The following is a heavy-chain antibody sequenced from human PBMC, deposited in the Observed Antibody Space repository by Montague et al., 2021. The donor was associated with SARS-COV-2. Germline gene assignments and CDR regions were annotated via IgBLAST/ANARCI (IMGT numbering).Heavy chain of an antibody. D-gene: IGHD5-12*01. CDR1: GGSISSSNYY. J-gene: IGHJ3*02. Sequence: ETLSPTCTVSGGSISSSNYYWDWIRQPPGKGLEWIGSIYDSGSTYYNPSLKSRVTISVDTSKNHFSLKLSSVAAADTAVYYCARRGRKLLPVATTIGGFDIWGQGTMVTVSS. V-gene: IGHV4-39*02. CDR3: ARRGRKLLPVATTIGGFDI. CDR2: IYDSGST.